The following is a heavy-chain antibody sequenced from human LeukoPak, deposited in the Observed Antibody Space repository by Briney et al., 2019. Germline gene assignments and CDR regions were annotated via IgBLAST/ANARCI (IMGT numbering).Heavy chain of an antibody. D-gene: IGHD2-2*01. Sequence: ASVKVSCKASGGTFSSYTISWVRQAPGQGLEWMGTIIPILGIANYAQKFQGRVTITADKSTSTAYMELSSLRSEDTAVYYCARTVLPAAPFDYWGQGNLVTVSS. CDR2: IIPILGIA. J-gene: IGHJ4*02. CDR3: ARTVLPAAPFDY. V-gene: IGHV1-69*02. CDR1: GGTFSSYT.